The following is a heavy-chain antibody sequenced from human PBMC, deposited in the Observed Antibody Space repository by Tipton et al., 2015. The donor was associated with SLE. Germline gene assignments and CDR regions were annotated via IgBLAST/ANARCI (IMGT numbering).Heavy chain of an antibody. Sequence: TLSLTCTVSGGSIGTHYWSWIRQSAVKGLEYIGRIYAGGTTNYHPPLKSRVTMSVDTSKHQFSLRLTSVTAADTAVYYCARDRVQVGSGDFDLWGRGTLVTVSS. CDR1: GGSIGTHY. D-gene: IGHD1-26*01. CDR2: IYAGGTT. J-gene: IGHJ2*01. V-gene: IGHV4-4*07. CDR3: ARDRVQVGSGDFDL.